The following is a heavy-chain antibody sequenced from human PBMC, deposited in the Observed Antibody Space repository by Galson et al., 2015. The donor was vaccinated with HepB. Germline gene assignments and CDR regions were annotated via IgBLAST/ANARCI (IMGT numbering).Heavy chain of an antibody. V-gene: IGHV3-23*01. CDR3: AKDQQQWADPFDI. CDR1: GFTFSSYA. Sequence: SLRLSCAASGFTFSSYAMSWVRQAPGKRLEWVSAISGSGGSTYYADSVKGRFTISRDNSKNTLYLQMNSLRAEDTAVYYCAKDQQQWADPFDIWGQGTMVTVSS. D-gene: IGHD6-19*01. CDR2: ISGSGGST. J-gene: IGHJ3*02.